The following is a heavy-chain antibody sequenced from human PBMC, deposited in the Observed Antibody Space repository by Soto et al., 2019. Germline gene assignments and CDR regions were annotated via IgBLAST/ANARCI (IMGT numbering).Heavy chain of an antibody. CDR1: GGSISSYY. Sequence: SETLCLTCTVSGGSISSYYWSWIRQPPGKGLEWIGYIYYSGSTNYNPSLKSRVTISVDTSKNQFSLKLSSVTAADTAVYYCARDPYYDILTGYYIGYYGMDVWGQGTTVT. D-gene: IGHD3-9*01. CDR2: IYYSGST. CDR3: ARDPYYDILTGYYIGYYGMDV. J-gene: IGHJ6*02. V-gene: IGHV4-59*01.